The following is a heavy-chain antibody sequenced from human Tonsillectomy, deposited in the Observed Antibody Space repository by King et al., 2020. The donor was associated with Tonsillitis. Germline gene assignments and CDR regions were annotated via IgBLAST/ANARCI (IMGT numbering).Heavy chain of an antibody. Sequence: VQLVESGGGLVQPGGSLRRSCAASGFIFSNYAMSWVRQAPGKGLEWVSAISGSGGRTHYAESVKGRFTISRDNSKNTLYMQMNSLGAEDTAVYYCAKDTAVAGYYWGQGTQVIVSS. D-gene: IGHD6-19*01. V-gene: IGHV3-23*04. CDR3: AKDTAVAGYY. CDR1: GFIFSNYA. J-gene: IGHJ4*02. CDR2: ISGSGGRT.